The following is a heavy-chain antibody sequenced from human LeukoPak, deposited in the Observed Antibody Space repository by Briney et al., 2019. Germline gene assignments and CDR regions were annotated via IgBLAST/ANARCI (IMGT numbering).Heavy chain of an antibody. V-gene: IGHV4-59*01. CDR2: IYYSGST. CDR3: ARVYSGSFDY. J-gene: IGHJ4*02. Sequence: SETVSLTCTVSGGSISSYYWSWIRQPPGKGLEWIGYIYYSGSTNYNPSLKSRVTISVDTSKNQFSLKLSSVTAADTAVYYCARVYSGSFDYWGQGTLVTVSS. D-gene: IGHD1-26*01. CDR1: GGSISSYY.